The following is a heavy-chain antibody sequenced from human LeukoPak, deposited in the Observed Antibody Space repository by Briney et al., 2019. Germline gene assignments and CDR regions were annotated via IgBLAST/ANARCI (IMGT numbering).Heavy chain of an antibody. CDR1: GGSISSYH. J-gene: IGHJ4*02. CDR3: ARQYYYHTSGYNWYYFDY. V-gene: IGHV4-59*08. Sequence: PSETLSLTCTVSGGSISSYHWSWIRQPPGKGLEWIGHIYYSGTTNYNPSLKSRVTISVDTSKNQFSLKLSSVTAADTAVYYCARQYYYHTSGYNWYYFDYWGQGTLVTVSS. D-gene: IGHD3-22*01. CDR2: IYYSGTT.